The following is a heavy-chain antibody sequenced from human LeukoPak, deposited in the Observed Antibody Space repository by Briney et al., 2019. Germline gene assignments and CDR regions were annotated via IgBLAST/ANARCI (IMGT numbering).Heavy chain of an antibody. CDR3: TRTHCSSTSCYPG. J-gene: IGHJ4*02. V-gene: IGHV3-74*01. CDR1: AFSLSTYW. D-gene: IGHD2-2*01. CDR2: TNPDGSDT. Sequence: GGSLRLSCAASAFSLSTYWMHWVRQAPGRGLVWVSRTNPDGSDTTDADSVKGRFTISRDDAKNALYLQMNSLRPEDTAVYYCTRTHCSSTSCYPGWGQGTLVTVSS.